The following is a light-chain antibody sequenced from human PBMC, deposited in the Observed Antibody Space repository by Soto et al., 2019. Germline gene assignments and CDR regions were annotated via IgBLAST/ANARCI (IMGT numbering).Light chain of an antibody. V-gene: IGKV3-15*01. CDR3: QQYINWSPTFT. J-gene: IGKJ2*01. CDR2: AAS. CDR1: QSVGSS. Sequence: IVMTQSPGTLSVSPGERGTLSCRASQSVGSSLAWYQQKPGQAPRVLIFAASTRVTGVPPRFSGSESGTDFTLAIISMQCEDFAVYYCQQYINWSPTFTFGQGTKLEIK.